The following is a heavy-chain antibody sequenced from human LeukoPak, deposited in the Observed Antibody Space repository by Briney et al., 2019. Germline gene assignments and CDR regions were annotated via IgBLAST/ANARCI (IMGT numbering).Heavy chain of an antibody. CDR3: ARAQWWELFTFDI. CDR2: IYYSGST. CDR1: GGSISSGDYY. D-gene: IGHD1-26*01. J-gene: IGHJ3*02. Sequence: SETLSLTCTVSGGSISSGDYYWSWIRQPPGKGLEWIGYIYYSGSTYYNPSLKSRVTISVDTSKNQFSLKLSSVTAAYTAVYYCARAQWWELFTFDIWGQGTMVTVSS. V-gene: IGHV4-30-4*08.